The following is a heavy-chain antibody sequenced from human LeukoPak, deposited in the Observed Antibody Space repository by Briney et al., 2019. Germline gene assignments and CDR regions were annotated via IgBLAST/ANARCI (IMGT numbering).Heavy chain of an antibody. Sequence: PSETLSLTCTVSGGSISSYYWSWIRQPAGKGLEWIGRFYTSGSTNYNPSLKSRVTMSVDTSKNQFSLKLSSVTAADTAVYYCARGRYYDILTPYGMDVWGQGTTVTVSS. V-gene: IGHV4-4*07. D-gene: IGHD3-9*01. J-gene: IGHJ6*02. CDR3: ARGRYYDILTPYGMDV. CDR1: GGSISSYY. CDR2: FYTSGST.